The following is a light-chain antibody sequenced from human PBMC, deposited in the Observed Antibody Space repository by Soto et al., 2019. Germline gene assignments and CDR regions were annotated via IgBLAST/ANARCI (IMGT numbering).Light chain of an antibody. CDR2: EVS. CDR3: SSYTTTDPYV. J-gene: IGLJ1*01. Sequence: QSVLTQPASVSGSPGQSITISCTGTRSDVGAYDYVSWYQQHPGKAPKYLIYEVSNRPSGISDRFSGSKSGTTASLTISALQAEDEADYYCSSYTTTDPYVFGTGTKLTVL. V-gene: IGLV2-14*01. CDR1: RSDVGAYDY.